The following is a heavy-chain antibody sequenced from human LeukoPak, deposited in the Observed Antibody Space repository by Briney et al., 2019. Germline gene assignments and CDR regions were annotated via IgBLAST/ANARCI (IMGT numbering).Heavy chain of an antibody. CDR1: GYSITNGYY. D-gene: IGHD4-11*01. V-gene: IGHV4-38-2*01. CDR3: ARRYSNYFFDY. J-gene: IGHJ4*02. CDR2: IHYSGNT. Sequence: SETLSLTCGVSGYSITNGYYWAWIRQPPGKGLEWIGNIHYSGNTYYNPSLKSRVTISVDTSKNQFSLMVSSVTAADTAVYYCARRYSNYFFDYWGQGTLVTVSS.